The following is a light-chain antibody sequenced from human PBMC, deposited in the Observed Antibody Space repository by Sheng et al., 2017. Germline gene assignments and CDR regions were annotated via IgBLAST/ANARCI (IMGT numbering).Light chain of an antibody. J-gene: IGKJ4*01. V-gene: IGKV3-11*01. CDR1: QSVSSY. Sequence: EIVLTQSPATLSLSPGERATLSCRASQSVSSYLAWYQQKPGQAPRLLIYGASIRATGIPDRFSGSGSGTEFTLTISNLQPEDSAAYFCLQHSSYPLTFGGGTKVEIK. CDR2: GAS. CDR3: LQHSSYPLT.